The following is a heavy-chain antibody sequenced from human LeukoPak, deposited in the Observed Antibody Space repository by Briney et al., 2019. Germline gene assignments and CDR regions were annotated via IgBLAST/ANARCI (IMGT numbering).Heavy chain of an antibody. CDR1: GFTFSNYA. Sequence: GGSLRLSCAASGFTFSNYAMHWVRQAPGKGLEYVSAISSNGGSTYYANSVKGRFTISRDNSKNTLYLQMGSLRAEDMAVYYCARGQIWGSIAAAVWGQGTLVTVSS. D-gene: IGHD6-13*01. CDR2: ISSNGGST. J-gene: IGHJ4*02. V-gene: IGHV3-64*01. CDR3: ARGQIWGSIAAAV.